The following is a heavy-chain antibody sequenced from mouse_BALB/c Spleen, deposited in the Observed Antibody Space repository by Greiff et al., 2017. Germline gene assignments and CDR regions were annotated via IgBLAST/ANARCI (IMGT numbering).Heavy chain of an antibody. CDR2: IYPGSGST. CDR1: GYTFTSYW. J-gene: IGHJ4*01. Sequence: LQQPGSELVRPGASVKLSCKASGYTFTSYWMHWVKQRPGQGLEWIGNIYPGSGSTNYDEKFKSKATLTVDTSSSTAYMQLSSLTSEDSAVYYCTRRGLHPYAMDYWGQGTSVTVSS. CDR3: TRRGLHPYAMDY. D-gene: IGHD2-4*01. V-gene: IGHV1S22*01.